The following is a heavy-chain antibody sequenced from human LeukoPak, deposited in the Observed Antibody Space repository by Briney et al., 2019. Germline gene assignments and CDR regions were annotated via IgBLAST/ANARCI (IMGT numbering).Heavy chain of an antibody. D-gene: IGHD7-27*01. Sequence: PGTSLRLSCAASGFTFSSYSMNWVRQAPGKGLEWVSSISSSSSYIYYADSVKGRFTISRDNAKNSLYLQMNSLRAEDTAVYYCARVTGGGYYYFDYWGQGTLVTVSS. J-gene: IGHJ4*02. V-gene: IGHV3-21*01. CDR3: ARVTGGGYYYFDY. CDR1: GFTFSSYS. CDR2: ISSSSSYI.